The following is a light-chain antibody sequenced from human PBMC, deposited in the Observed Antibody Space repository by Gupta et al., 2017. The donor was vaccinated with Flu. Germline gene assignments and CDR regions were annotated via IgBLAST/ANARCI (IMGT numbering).Light chain of an antibody. J-gene: IGLJ3*02. V-gene: IGLV1-40*01. CDR3: QSDESSRSGWV. Sequence: QSVLPQPPPVSAAPGQTVTISCTGSSSNVGAGYDLPWYQQRPETAPKLLMYGNSSRRSGVPERFSGSKYGTSATVTITGLQAEDGADYYCQSDESSRSGWVFGGGTKLTVL. CDR1: SSNVGAGYD. CDR2: GNS.